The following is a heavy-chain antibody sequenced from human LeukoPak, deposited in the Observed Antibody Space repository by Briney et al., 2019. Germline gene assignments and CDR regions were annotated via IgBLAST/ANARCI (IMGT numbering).Heavy chain of an antibody. CDR2: IYHSGST. V-gene: IGHV4-4*02. CDR1: GVSISSSNW. D-gene: IGHD3-16*02. J-gene: IGHJ4*02. Sequence: SETLSLTCAVSGVSISSSNWWSWVRQPPGKGLEWIGEIYHSGSTNYNPSLKSRVTISVDTSKNQFSLKLSSVTAADTAVYYCARHPYVWGSYRDLDYWGQGTLVTVSS. CDR3: ARHPYVWGSYRDLDY.